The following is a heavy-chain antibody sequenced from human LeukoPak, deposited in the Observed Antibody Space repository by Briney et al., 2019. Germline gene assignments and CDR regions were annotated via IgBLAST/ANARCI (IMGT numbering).Heavy chain of an antibody. V-gene: IGHV1-2*02. CDR2: INPNSGGT. Sequence: ASVKVSCKASGGTFSSYAISWVRQAPGQGLEWMGWINPNSGGTNYAQKFQGRVTMTRDTSISTAYMELSRLRSDDTAVYYCARELIAAAAPVDLWGRGTLVTVSS. CDR3: ARELIAAAAPVDL. D-gene: IGHD6-13*01. CDR1: GGTFSSYA. J-gene: IGHJ2*01.